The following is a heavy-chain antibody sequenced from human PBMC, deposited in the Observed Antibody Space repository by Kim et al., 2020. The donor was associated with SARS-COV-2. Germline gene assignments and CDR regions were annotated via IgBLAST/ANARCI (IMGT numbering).Heavy chain of an antibody. CDR2: IYNTGST. D-gene: IGHD3-10*01. Sequence: SETLSLTCTVSGGSISSCGSYWSWIRQHPGKGLEWIVYIYNTGSTYNNPALQSRLTLSVDKSKNQFSLRLSSVTAADTAVYYCARVAGSGTRYYSIDGWG. CDR3: ARVAGSGTRYYSIDG. J-gene: IGHJ6*03. V-gene: IGHV4-31*03. CDR1: GGSISSCGSY.